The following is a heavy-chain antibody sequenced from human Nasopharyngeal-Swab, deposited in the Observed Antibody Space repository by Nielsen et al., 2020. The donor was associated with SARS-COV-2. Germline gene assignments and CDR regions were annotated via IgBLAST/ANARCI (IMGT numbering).Heavy chain of an antibody. D-gene: IGHD3-9*01. CDR3: ARNWHDILTGYSPANFYHYYMDV. Sequence: GSLRLSCTVSGGSISGNNYFWGWIRQPPGKGLEWIGSISYAGSTYYNPSLKSRATISVDTSRNQFSLKLTSVTAADTAVYYCARNWHDILTGYSPANFYHYYMDVWGKGTTVTVSS. CDR1: GGSISGNNYF. CDR2: ISYAGST. J-gene: IGHJ6*03. V-gene: IGHV4-39*01.